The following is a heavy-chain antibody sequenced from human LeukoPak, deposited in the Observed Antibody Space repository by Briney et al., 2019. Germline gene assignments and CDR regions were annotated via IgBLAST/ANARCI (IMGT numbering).Heavy chain of an antibody. J-gene: IGHJ3*02. CDR3: AKRIRALEDSSGYYFAFDI. CDR2: ISGSGGST. Sequence: HTGGSLRLSCAASGFTFSNYAMSWVRQAPGKGLEWVSAISGSGGSTYYADSVKGRFTISRDNSKNTLYLQMNSLRAEDTAVYHCAKRIRALEDSSGYYFAFDIWGQGTMVTVSS. D-gene: IGHD3-22*01. CDR1: GFTFSNYA. V-gene: IGHV3-23*01.